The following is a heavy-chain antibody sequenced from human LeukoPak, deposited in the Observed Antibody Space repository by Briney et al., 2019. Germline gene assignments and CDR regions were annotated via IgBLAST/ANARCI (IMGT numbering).Heavy chain of an antibody. Sequence: SETLSLTCTVSGGSISGDHWNWIRQPPGKGLEWIGYIYYSGSTNYNPSLKSRVTISIDTSKNQFSLKLTSVTAADTAVYYCARGPTSTYYYDSSGYRGGYYFDYWGQGTLVTVSS. CDR2: IYYSGST. CDR3: ARGPTSTYYYDSSGYRGGYYFDY. CDR1: GGSISGDH. D-gene: IGHD3-22*01. J-gene: IGHJ4*02. V-gene: IGHV4-59*12.